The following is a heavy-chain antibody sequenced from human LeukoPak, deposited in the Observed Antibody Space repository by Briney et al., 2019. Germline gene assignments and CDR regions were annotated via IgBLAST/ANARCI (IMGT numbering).Heavy chain of an antibody. CDR3: ARDSITGTAYYYGMDV. CDR2: IYYSGST. Sequence: SETLSLTCTVSGGSISSYYWSWIRQPPGKGLEWMGYIYYSGSTNYNPSLKSRVTISVDTSKNQFSLKLSSVTAADTAVYYCARDSITGTAYYYGMDVWGQGTTVTVSS. CDR1: GGSISSYY. J-gene: IGHJ6*02. V-gene: IGHV4-59*01. D-gene: IGHD1-7*01.